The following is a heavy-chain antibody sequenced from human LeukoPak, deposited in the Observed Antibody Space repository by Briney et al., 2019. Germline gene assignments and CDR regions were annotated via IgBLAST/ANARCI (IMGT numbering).Heavy chain of an antibody. J-gene: IGHJ4*02. CDR2: ISYDGSNK. CDR3: ATLWQLVGGVFDY. V-gene: IGHV3-30*03. CDR1: GFTFSSYG. Sequence: GGSLRLSCAAPGFTFSSYGMHWVRQAPGKGLEWVAVISYDGSNKYYADSVKGRFTISRDNSKNTLYLQMNSLRAEDTAVYYCATLWQLVGGVFDYWGQGTLVTVSS. D-gene: IGHD6-6*01.